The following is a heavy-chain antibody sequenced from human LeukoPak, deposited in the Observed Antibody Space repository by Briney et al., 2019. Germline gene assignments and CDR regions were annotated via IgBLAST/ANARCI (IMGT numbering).Heavy chain of an antibody. V-gene: IGHV3-48*03. CDR1: GFTFSSCE. D-gene: IGHD3-22*01. CDR3: ARGGSTGYNYNAFDI. CDR2: ISSSSTTK. J-gene: IGHJ3*02. Sequence: GGSLRLSCAASGFTFSSCEMNGVRQAPGKGLEWVSYISSSSTTKLYADSVKGRFTISRDNSKNSLYLQMNSLSAEDTAVYYCARGGSTGYNYNAFDIWGQGTMVTVSS.